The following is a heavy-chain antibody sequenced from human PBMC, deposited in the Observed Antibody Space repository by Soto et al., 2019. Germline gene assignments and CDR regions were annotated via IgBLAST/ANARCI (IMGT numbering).Heavy chain of an antibody. D-gene: IGHD3-16*02. CDR1: GGSISSSSYF. V-gene: IGHV4-61*01. CDR3: ARIGGYHGPLDY. Sequence: SETLSLTCTVSGGSISSSSYFWIWIRHPPGRGLEWIGYTYHRGSTNYSPSLKSRVAISLDTSENQFSLKVSSVTAADTAVYYCARIGGYHGPLDYWGQGTPVTVSS. J-gene: IGHJ4*02. CDR2: TYHRGST.